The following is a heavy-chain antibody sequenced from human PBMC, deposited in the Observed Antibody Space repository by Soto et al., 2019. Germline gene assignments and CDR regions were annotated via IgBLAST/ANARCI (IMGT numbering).Heavy chain of an antibody. D-gene: IGHD3-22*01. Sequence: GGSLRLSCAASGFTFSSYAMSWVRQAPGKGLEWVSAISGSGGSTYYADSVKGRFTISRDKSKNTLYLQMNSLRAEDTAVYYCATDSSGYYASYYYGMDVWGQGTTVTVSS. CDR3: ATDSSGYYASYYYGMDV. CDR1: GFTFSSYA. CDR2: ISGSGGST. J-gene: IGHJ6*02. V-gene: IGHV3-23*01.